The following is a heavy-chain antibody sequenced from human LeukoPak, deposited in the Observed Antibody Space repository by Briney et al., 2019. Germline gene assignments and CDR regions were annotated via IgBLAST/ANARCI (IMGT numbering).Heavy chain of an antibody. CDR2: SGSDDTT. J-gene: IGHJ4*02. V-gene: IGHV3-23*01. Sequence: GGSLRLSCAASGFSVGHYPMSFVRQAPGKGLEWVSTSGSDDTTYCADSVKGRFTISRDNSKSTLYLQMNNLRAEDTAVYYCAKDLRGRILRYFDYWGRGTLVTVSS. CDR1: GFSVGHYP. D-gene: IGHD3-16*01. CDR3: AKDLRGRILRYFDY.